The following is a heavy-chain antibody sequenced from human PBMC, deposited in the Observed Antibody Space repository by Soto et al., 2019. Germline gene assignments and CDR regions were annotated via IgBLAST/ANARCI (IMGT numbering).Heavy chain of an antibody. CDR1: GFTFSSYA. V-gene: IGHV3-23*01. CDR3: AKLAAAGFFVLQINVYCVDY. J-gene: IGHJ4*02. D-gene: IGHD6-13*01. CDR2: ISGSGGST. Sequence: EVQLLESGGGLVQPGGSLRLSCAASGFTFSSYAMSWVRQAPGKGLEWVSAISGSGGSTYYADSVKGRFTISRDNSKNTLYLQMTSLRAEDTAVYYCAKLAAAGFFVLQINVYCVDYCGQGTLVTVSS.